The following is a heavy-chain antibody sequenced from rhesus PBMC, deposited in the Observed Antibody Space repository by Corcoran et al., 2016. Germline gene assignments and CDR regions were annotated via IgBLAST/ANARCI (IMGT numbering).Heavy chain of an antibody. J-gene: IGHJ6*01. D-gene: IGHD1-26*01. CDR3: ASGLNYGAPNFGLDS. CDR2: IGG. V-gene: IGHV4-127*01. CDR1: GDSIISGYA. Sequence: QVQLKESGPGLVKPSETLSLTCTVSGDSIISGYAWSWIRQPPGKGLEWIGYIGGYYNPSLKSRVTIPKDTSKNQFSLNLTSVTAADTAVYYCASGLNYGAPNFGLDSWGQGVVVTVSS.